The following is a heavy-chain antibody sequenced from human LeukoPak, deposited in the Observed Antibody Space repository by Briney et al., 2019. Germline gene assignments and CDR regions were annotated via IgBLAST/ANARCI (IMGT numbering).Heavy chain of an antibody. V-gene: IGHV3-33*08. CDR1: GFTVSSNY. CDR2: IWYDGSNK. D-gene: IGHD6-13*01. J-gene: IGHJ4*02. Sequence: SGGSLRLSCAASGFTVSSNYMSWVRQAPGKGLEWVAVIWYDGSNKYYADSVKGRFTISRDNSKNTLYLQMNSLRAEDTAVYYCARAVPGIAGYWGQGTLVTVSS. CDR3: ARAVPGIAGY.